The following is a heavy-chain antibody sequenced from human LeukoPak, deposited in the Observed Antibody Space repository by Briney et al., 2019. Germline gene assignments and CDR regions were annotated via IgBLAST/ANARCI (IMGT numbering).Heavy chain of an antibody. CDR1: GGTFSSYA. CDR2: IIPIFGTA. J-gene: IGHJ3*02. V-gene: IGHV1-69*06. Sequence: SVKVSCKASGGTFSSYAISWVRQAPGQGLEWMGGIIPIFGTANYAQKFQGRVTITADKSTSTAYMELSSLRSEDTAVYYCARDPDYYDSSGHQIWGQGTMVTVSS. D-gene: IGHD3-22*01. CDR3: ARDPDYYDSSGHQI.